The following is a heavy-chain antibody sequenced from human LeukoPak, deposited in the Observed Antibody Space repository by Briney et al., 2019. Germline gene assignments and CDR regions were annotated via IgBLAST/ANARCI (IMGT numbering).Heavy chain of an antibody. Sequence: SETLSLTCTVSGGSISSGGYYWSWIRQHPGKGLEWIGYIYYSGSTYYNPSLKSRVTISVDTSKNQFSPKLSSVTAADTAVYYCATHSSSWLSYYYYGMDVWGQGTTVTVSS. CDR1: GGSISSGGYY. D-gene: IGHD6-13*01. V-gene: IGHV4-31*03. CDR2: IYYSGST. CDR3: ATHSSSWLSYYYYGMDV. J-gene: IGHJ6*02.